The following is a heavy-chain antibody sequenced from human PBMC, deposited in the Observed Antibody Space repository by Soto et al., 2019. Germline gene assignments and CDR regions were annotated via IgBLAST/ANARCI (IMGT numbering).Heavy chain of an antibody. CDR2: VYFDGTT. CDR1: VVSIINTSYY. J-gene: IGHJ5*02. V-gene: IGHV4-39*01. CDR3: ARTGSS. Sequence: SDSLSLTCNVSVVSIINTSYYWGWIRQPPGKGLEWIGTVYFDGTTFYNPSLKSRLIISVDTSKNQFSLSLTSVTSADTAFYYCARTGSSWGQGTLVTVSS.